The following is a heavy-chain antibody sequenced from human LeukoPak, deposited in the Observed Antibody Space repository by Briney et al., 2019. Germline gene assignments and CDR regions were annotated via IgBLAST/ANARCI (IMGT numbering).Heavy chain of an antibody. Sequence: VGSLRLSCAVSGITLSNYGMSWVRQAPGKGLEWVAGISDSAGKTDYADSVKGRFTISRDSPKNTLYLQMNSLRAEDTAVYFCAKRGVVIRVILVGFHKEAYYFDSWGQGALVTVSS. CDR3: AKRGVVIRVILVGFHKEAYYFDS. J-gene: IGHJ4*02. V-gene: IGHV3-23*01. CDR2: ISDSAGKT. CDR1: GITLSNYG. D-gene: IGHD3-22*01.